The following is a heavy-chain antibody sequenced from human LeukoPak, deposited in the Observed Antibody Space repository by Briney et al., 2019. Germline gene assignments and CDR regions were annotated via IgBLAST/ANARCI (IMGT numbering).Heavy chain of an antibody. CDR2: MWYDGSRE. Sequence: GGSLRLSCAASGFILSTHGMHWVRQAPGKGLEWVAGMWYDGSREDYADSVKGRFTISRDMSKNTLNLQMNSLRVEDTAMFYCARDRDSRNYFDYWGQGTLVTVSS. D-gene: IGHD2-15*01. J-gene: IGHJ4*02. CDR3: ARDRDSRNYFDY. CDR1: GFILSTHG. V-gene: IGHV3-33*01.